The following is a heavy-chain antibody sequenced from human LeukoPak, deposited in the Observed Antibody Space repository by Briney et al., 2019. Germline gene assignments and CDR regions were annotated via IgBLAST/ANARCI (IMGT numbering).Heavy chain of an antibody. D-gene: IGHD3-10*01. J-gene: IGHJ4*02. Sequence: SETLSLTCTVSGGSISSGGYYWSWIRQHPGKGLEWIGYIYYSGSTYYNPSLKSRVTISVDTSKNQFSLKLSSVTAADTAVYYWGGGGGLWFGELYYWGQGTLVTVSS. CDR3: GGGGGLWFGELYY. V-gene: IGHV4-31*03. CDR1: GGSISSGGYY. CDR2: IYYSGST.